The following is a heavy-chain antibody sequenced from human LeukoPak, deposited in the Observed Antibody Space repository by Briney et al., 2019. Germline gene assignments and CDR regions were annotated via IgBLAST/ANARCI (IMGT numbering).Heavy chain of an antibody. V-gene: IGHV1-18*01. CDR1: GYTFTSYG. D-gene: IGHD3-22*01. J-gene: IGHJ4*02. CDR2: ISAYNGNT. Sequence: ASVKVSCKASGYTFTSYGISWVRQAPGQGREWMGWISAYNGNTNYAQKLQGRVTMTTDTSTSTAYMELRSMRSDDTAVYYCAREEWDSSGYHFDYWGQGTLVTVSS. CDR3: AREEWDSSGYHFDY.